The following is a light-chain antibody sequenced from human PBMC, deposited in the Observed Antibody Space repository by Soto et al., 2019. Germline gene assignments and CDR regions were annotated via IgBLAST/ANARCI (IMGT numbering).Light chain of an antibody. CDR1: QSMSNY. Sequence: DIQMTQSPSSLSASVGDRVTITCRASQSMSNYLAWYQQKPGKVPKLLIYAASTLQSGVPSRFSGSGSGTDFTLTISRLLSEDVATYYCQKYNSAPLTFGGGTKVEIK. CDR2: AAS. CDR3: QKYNSAPLT. V-gene: IGKV1-27*01. J-gene: IGKJ4*01.